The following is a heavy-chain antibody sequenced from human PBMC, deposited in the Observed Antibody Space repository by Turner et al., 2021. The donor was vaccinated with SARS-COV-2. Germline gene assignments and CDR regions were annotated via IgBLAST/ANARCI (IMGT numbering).Heavy chain of an antibody. CDR2: IYYSGST. CDR1: GGSISSSRYY. Sequence: QEQLQESGPGLVRPSETLSLTCAVSGGSISSSRYYWGWIRQPPGKGLEWIGSIYYSGSTYYNPSLKSRVTISVDTSKNQFSLKLSSVTAADTAVYYCARLVRRAEYYFDYWGQGTLVTVSS. J-gene: IGHJ4*02. V-gene: IGHV4-39*01. CDR3: ARLVRRAEYYFDY. D-gene: IGHD3-10*01.